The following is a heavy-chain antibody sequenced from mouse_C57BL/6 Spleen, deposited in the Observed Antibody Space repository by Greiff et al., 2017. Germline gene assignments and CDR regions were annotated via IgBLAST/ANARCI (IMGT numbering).Heavy chain of an antibody. Sequence: QVQLQQPGAELVRPGSSVKLSCKASGYTFTSYWMDWVKQRPGQGLEWIGNIYPSDSDTHYNQKFKDKATLAIDKSSSPAYLQLSSLTSEDSAVYYCARSSGVYSNYVDYWGQGTTLTVSA. CDR3: ARSSGVYSNYVDY. D-gene: IGHD2-5*01. CDR1: GYTFTSYW. CDR2: IYPSDSDT. V-gene: IGHV1-61*01. J-gene: IGHJ2*01.